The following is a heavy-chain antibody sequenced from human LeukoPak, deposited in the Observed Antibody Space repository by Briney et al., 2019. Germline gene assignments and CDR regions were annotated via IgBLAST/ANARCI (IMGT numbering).Heavy chain of an antibody. CDR2: ITSGGGGT. J-gene: IGHJ4*02. CDR3: ARYCGAASCYSGFDY. D-gene: IGHD2-15*01. V-gene: IGHV3-23*03. CDR1: GFTFSSYG. Sequence: GGSLRLSCAASGFTFSSYGMSWVRQAPRKGLEWVSHITSGGGGTYYADSVQGRFTISRDNSKNTLYLQMNSLGGEDTALYYCARYCGAASCYSGFDYWGQGTLVTVAS.